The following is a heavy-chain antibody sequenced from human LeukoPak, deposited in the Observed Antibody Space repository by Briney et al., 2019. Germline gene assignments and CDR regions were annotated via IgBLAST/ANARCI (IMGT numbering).Heavy chain of an antibody. D-gene: IGHD1-26*01. CDR3: ARGKSGSYGLEDY. Sequence: GGSLRLSCAASGLTFSSYAMHWVRQAPGKGLEWVAVISYDGSNKYYADSVKGRFTISRDNSKNTLYLQMNSLRAEDTAVYYCARGKSGSYGLEDYWGQGTLVTVSS. CDR2: ISYDGSNK. V-gene: IGHV3-30-3*01. CDR1: GLTFSSYA. J-gene: IGHJ4*02.